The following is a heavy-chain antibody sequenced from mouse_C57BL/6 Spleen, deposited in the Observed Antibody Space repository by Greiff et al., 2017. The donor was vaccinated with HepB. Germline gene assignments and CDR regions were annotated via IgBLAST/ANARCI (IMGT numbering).Heavy chain of an antibody. J-gene: IGHJ2*01. CDR3: ARKGDYGAFDY. CDR1: GFSFTSYA. V-gene: IGHV2-9-1*01. D-gene: IGHD1-1*01. Sequence: QVQLQQSGPGLVAPSQCLSITCTVSGFSFTSYAISWVRQPPGKGLEWLGVIWTGGGTNYNSAIKSRQSIRKDNSKSQVCLKMNSLQTDDTARYYCARKGDYGAFDYWGQGTTLTVSS. CDR2: IWTGGGT.